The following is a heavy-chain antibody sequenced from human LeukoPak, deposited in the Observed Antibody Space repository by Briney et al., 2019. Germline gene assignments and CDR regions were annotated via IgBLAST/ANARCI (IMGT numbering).Heavy chain of an antibody. Sequence: PGGSLRLSCAASGFTFSSYSMNWVRQAPGKGLEWVSSISSSSSYIYYADSVKGRFTISRDNAKNSLYLQMNSLRAEDTAVYYCARLGGGLTGCPNDYWGQGTLVTVSS. CDR1: GFTFSSYS. D-gene: IGHD3-9*01. V-gene: IGHV3-21*01. CDR3: ARLGGGLTGCPNDY. CDR2: ISSSSSYI. J-gene: IGHJ4*02.